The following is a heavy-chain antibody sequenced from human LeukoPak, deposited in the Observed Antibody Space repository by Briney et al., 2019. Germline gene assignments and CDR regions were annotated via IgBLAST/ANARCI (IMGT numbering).Heavy chain of an antibody. D-gene: IGHD7-27*01. CDR3: ARDRGWGEGAFDI. V-gene: IGHV4-59*01. CDR2: IYYSGST. CDR1: GGSISSYY. J-gene: IGHJ3*02. Sequence: SETLSLTCTVSGGSISSYYWSWIRQPPGKGLEWIGYIYYSGSTNYNPSLKSRVTISADTSKNQFSLKLNSVTAADTAIYYCARDRGWGEGAFDIWGQGTMVTVSS.